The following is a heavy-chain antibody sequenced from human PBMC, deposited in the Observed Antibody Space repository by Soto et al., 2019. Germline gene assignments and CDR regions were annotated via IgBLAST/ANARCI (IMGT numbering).Heavy chain of an antibody. V-gene: IGHV4-34*02. CDR2: VNHRGST. CDR1: GGSLSAYY. Sequence: QVQLQQWGAGLLKPSETLSLTCAVSGGSLSAYYWSWIRQPPGKGLEWIGEVNHRGSTNDNPSLKSRVTISVDTSMNHCPLKLRGVTAADPAVYYCARVGYNYGHGFDYWGQGSLVTVSS. D-gene: IGHD5-18*01. CDR3: ARVGYNYGHGFDY. J-gene: IGHJ4*02.